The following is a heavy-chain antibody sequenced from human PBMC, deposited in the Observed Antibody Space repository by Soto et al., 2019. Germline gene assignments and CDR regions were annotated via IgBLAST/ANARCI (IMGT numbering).Heavy chain of an antibody. CDR3: ARDDGITMVRGVIFY. V-gene: IGHV1-69*08. J-gene: IGHJ4*02. Sequence: QVQLVQSGAEVKKPGSSVKVSCKASGGAFSSYTISWVRQAPGQGLEWMGRIIPILGIANYAQKFQGRVTITADKSTSTAYMELSSLRSEDTAVYYCARDDGITMVRGVIFYWGQGTLVTVSS. CDR1: GGAFSSYT. CDR2: IIPILGIA. D-gene: IGHD3-10*01.